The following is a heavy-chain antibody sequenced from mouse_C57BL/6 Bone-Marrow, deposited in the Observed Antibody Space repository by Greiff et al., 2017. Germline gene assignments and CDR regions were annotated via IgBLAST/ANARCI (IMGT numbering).Heavy chain of an antibody. D-gene: IGHD1-3*01. J-gene: IGHJ4*01. Sequence: VQLQESGPGLVAPSQSLSITCTVSGISLTSYGVDWVRKPPGKGLVWLGVRWGGGSTNYISPLMSRLSISKHNSKSQVFLKMNSLQTDDTAMYFCYIRRDAMDYWGQGTSVTVSS. CDR1: GISLTSYG. V-gene: IGHV2-9*01. CDR3: YIRRDAMDY. CDR2: RWGGGST.